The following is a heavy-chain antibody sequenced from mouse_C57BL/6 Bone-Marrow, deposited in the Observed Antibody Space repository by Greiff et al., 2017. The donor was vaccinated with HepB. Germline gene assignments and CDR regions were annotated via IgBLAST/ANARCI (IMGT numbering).Heavy chain of an antibody. CDR2: ISSGGDYI. J-gene: IGHJ3*01. CDR1: GFTFSSYA. V-gene: IGHV5-9-1*02. CDR3: TRDDGYYIFAY. Sequence: EVKLVESGEGLVKPGGSLKLSCAASGFTFSSYAMSWVRQTPEQRLEWVAYISSGGDYIYYADTVKGRFTISRDNARNTLYLQMSSLKSEDTAMYYCTRDDGYYIFAYWGQGTLVTVSA. D-gene: IGHD2-3*01.